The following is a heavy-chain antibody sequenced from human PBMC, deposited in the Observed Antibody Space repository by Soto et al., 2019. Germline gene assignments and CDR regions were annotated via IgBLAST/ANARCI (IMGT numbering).Heavy chain of an antibody. CDR2: ISTTSSYI. CDR1: GFTFSSYS. CDR3: AREGSLYTDSVSNCVVY. V-gene: IGHV3-21*01. J-gene: IGHJ4*02. Sequence: EVQLVESGGGLVKPGGSLRLSCAASGFTFSSYSMSWVRQAPGKGLEWVSSISTTSSYIYYADSVKGRFTISRDNAKNSLYLQMNSLRADDTAVYYCAREGSLYTDSVSNCVVYWGQGTLVTVSS. D-gene: IGHD2-21*01.